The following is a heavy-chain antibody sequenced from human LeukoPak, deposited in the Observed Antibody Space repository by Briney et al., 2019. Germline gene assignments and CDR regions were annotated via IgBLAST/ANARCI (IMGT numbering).Heavy chain of an antibody. J-gene: IGHJ5*02. V-gene: IGHV1-2*02. CDR1: GYTFTGYH. Sequence: ASVKVSCKASGYTFTGYHIHWVRQAPGQGLEWMGWINPNSGDTNYAQKFQGRVTMTRDTSISTVYMELSRLKSDDTAVYYCARDRTMVRGNWFDPWGQGTLVTVPS. CDR2: INPNSGDT. D-gene: IGHD3-10*01. CDR3: ARDRTMVRGNWFDP.